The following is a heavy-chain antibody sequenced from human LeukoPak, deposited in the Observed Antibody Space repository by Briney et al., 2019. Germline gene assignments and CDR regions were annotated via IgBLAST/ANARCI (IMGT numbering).Heavy chain of an antibody. J-gene: IGHJ5*02. Sequence: PGGSLRLSCAASGFTFSSYAMSWVHQAPGKGLEWVSAISGSGGSTYYADSVKGRFTISRDNSKNTLYLQMNSLRAEDTAVYYCAKDRQTGWFGEWLNWFDPWGQGTLVTVSS. CDR1: GFTFSSYA. CDR3: AKDRQTGWFGEWLNWFDP. CDR2: ISGSGGST. D-gene: IGHD3-10*01. V-gene: IGHV3-23*01.